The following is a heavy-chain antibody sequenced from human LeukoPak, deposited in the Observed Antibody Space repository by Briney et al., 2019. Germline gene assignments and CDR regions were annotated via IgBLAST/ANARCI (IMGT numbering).Heavy chain of an antibody. CDR1: GFTLSSYA. D-gene: IGHD3-10*01. Sequence: GGSLRLSCAASGFTLSSYAMSWVHQAPGKGLEWVSAISGSGGSTYYADSVKGRFTISRDNSKNTLYLQMNSLRAEDTAVYYCAKDPGEAFDIWGQGTIVTVSS. CDR2: ISGSGGST. V-gene: IGHV3-23*01. J-gene: IGHJ3*02. CDR3: AKDPGEAFDI.